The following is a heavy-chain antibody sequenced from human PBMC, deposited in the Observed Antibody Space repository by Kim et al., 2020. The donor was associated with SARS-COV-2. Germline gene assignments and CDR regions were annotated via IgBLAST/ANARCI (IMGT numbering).Heavy chain of an antibody. J-gene: IGHJ5*02. V-gene: IGHV4-38-2*02. CDR1: GYSISSGYY. D-gene: IGHD6-19*01. Sequence: SETLSLTCTVSGYSISSGYYWGWIRQPPGKGLEWIGSIYHSGSTYYNPSLKSRVTISVDTSKNQFSLKLSCVTAADTAVYYCARVVPEQWLRTGGWFDPWGQGTLVTVSS. CDR3: ARVVPEQWLRTGGWFDP. CDR2: IYHSGST.